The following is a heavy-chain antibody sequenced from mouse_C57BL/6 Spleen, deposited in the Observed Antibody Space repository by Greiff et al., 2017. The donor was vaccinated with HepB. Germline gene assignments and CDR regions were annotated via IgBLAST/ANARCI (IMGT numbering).Heavy chain of an antibody. Sequence: EVQLQQSGPELVKPGASVKISCKASGYTFTDYYMNWVKQSHGKSLEWIGDINPNNGGTSYNQKFKGKATLTVDKSSSTAYMELRSLTSEDSAVYYWAREGHYGNLFAYWGQGTLVTVSA. J-gene: IGHJ3*01. CDR2: INPNNGGT. D-gene: IGHD2-1*01. V-gene: IGHV1-26*01. CDR1: GYTFTDYY. CDR3: AREGHYGNLFAY.